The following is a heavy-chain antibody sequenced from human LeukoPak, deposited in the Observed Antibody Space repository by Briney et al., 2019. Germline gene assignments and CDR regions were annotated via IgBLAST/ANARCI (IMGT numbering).Heavy chain of an antibody. CDR3: ARTAKYYYGSETYYFFDY. CDR2: IYYSGST. J-gene: IGHJ4*02. Sequence: SETLSLTCTVSGGSISSSTYFWGWIRQPPGKGLEWIGTIYYSGSTYYNPSLKSRVTISVDSSKNQFSLRLSSVTAADTAVYYCARTAKYYYGSETYYFFDYWGQGTLVTVSS. D-gene: IGHD3-10*01. V-gene: IGHV4-39*07. CDR1: GGSISSSTYF.